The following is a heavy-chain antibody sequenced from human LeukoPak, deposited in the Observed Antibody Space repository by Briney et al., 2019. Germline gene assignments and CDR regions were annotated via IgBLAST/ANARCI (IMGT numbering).Heavy chain of an antibody. V-gene: IGHV1-69*13. CDR1: GGTFSSYA. CDR3: ASAPSSNDYGDYPDY. Sequence: SVKVSCKASGGTFSSYAISWVRQAPGQGLEWMGGIIPIFGTANYAQKFQGRVTITADESTSTAYMELSSPRSEDTAVYYCASAPSSNDYGDYPDYWGQGTLVTVSS. CDR2: IIPIFGTA. J-gene: IGHJ4*02. D-gene: IGHD4-17*01.